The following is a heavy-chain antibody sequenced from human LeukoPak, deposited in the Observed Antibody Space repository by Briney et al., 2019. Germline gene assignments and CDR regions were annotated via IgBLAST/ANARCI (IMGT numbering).Heavy chain of an antibody. CDR3: ATYPIGCSSTSCPKYYFDY. J-gene: IGHJ4*02. D-gene: IGHD2-2*01. CDR1: GGTFSSYA. V-gene: IGHV1-69*06. Sequence: SVKVSCKASGGTFSSYAISWVRQAPGQGLEWMGGIIPIFGTANYAQKFQGRVTITADKSTSTAYMELSSLRSEDTAVYYCATYPIGCSSTSCPKYYFDYWGQGTLVTVSS. CDR2: IIPIFGTA.